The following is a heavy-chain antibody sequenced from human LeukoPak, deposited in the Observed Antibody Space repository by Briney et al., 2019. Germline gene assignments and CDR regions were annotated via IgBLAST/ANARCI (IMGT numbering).Heavy chain of an antibody. V-gene: IGHV3-33*06. Sequence: GRSLRLSCAASGFTFSSYGMHWVRQAPGKGLEWVAVIWYDGSNKYYADSVKSRFTISRDNSKNTLYLQMNSPRAEDTAVYYCAKDRSGISDYWGQGTLFTVSS. J-gene: IGHJ4*02. D-gene: IGHD3-10*01. CDR2: IWYDGSNK. CDR1: GFTFSSYG. CDR3: AKDRSGISDY.